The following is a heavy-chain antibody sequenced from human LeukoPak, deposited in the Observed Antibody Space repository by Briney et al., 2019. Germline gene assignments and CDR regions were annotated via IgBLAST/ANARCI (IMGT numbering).Heavy chain of an antibody. CDR2: FDPEDGKP. V-gene: IGHV1-24*01. D-gene: IGHD4-11*01. J-gene: IGHJ5*02. CDR3: ATVLRVLLTRSALDP. Sequence: ASVTVSCKVSGYTLTELSMHWVRQAPGEGGEWRGGFDPEDGKPIYAPKFHGTVTMTDDTSTDTAYMELRSLRSEDTAVYYCATVLRVLLTRSALDPWGQGTLVTVSS. CDR1: GYTLTELS.